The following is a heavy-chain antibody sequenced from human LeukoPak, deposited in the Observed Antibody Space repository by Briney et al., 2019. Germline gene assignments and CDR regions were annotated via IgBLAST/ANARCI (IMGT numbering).Heavy chain of an antibody. CDR2: FDPEDGGT. CDR1: GYTLTELS. D-gene: IGHD6-13*01. Sequence: ASVKVSCKVSGYTLTELSMHWVRQAPGKGLEWMGGFDPEDGGTIYAQKFQGRVTMTEDTSTDTAYMELSSLRSEDTAVYYCATSIAAAGPNYYYYGMDVWGQGTTVTVSS. J-gene: IGHJ6*02. CDR3: ATSIAAAGPNYYYYGMDV. V-gene: IGHV1-24*01.